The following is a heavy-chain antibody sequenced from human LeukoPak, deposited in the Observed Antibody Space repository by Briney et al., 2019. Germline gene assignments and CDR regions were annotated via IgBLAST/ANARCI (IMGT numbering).Heavy chain of an antibody. CDR3: ARDRAYYYDSSGYYYFDH. D-gene: IGHD3-22*01. CDR1: GGSISSYY. Sequence: SETLSLTCTVSGGSISSYYWSWIRQPPGKGLEWIGYIYYSGSGSTNYNPSLKSRVTISVDTSRNQFSLNLSSVTAADTAVYYCARDRAYYYDSSGYYYFDHWGQGTLVTVSS. J-gene: IGHJ4*02. V-gene: IGHV4-59*01. CDR2: IYYSGSGST.